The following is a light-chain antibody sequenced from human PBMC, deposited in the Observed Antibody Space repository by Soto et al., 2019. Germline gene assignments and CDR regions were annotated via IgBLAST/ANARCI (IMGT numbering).Light chain of an antibody. CDR2: EVS. Sequence: LTQPASVSGSPGQSITISCTGTSSDVGGYNYVSWYQQHPGKAPKLMIYEVSNRPSGVSNRFSGSKSGNTASLTISGLQAEDEADYYCNSYASSSTSVFGTGTKVTVL. CDR3: NSYASSSTSV. J-gene: IGLJ1*01. CDR1: SSDVGGYNY. V-gene: IGLV2-14*01.